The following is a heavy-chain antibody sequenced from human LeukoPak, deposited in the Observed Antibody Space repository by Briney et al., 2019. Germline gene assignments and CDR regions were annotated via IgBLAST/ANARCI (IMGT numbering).Heavy chain of an antibody. J-gene: IGHJ5*02. V-gene: IGHV4-59*10. CDR2: IYTSGST. D-gene: IGHD2-8*02. CDR1: GGSFSGYY. Sequence: PSETLSLTCAVYGGSFSGYYWSWIRQPAGKGLEWIGRIYTSGSTNYNPSLKSRVTMSVDTSKNQFSLKLSSVTAADTAVYYCARGASGGVNWFDPWGQGTLVTVSS. CDR3: ARGASGGVNWFDP.